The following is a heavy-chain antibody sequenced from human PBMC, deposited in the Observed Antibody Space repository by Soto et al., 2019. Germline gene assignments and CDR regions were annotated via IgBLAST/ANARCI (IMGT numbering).Heavy chain of an antibody. CDR1: GRPVSSGGYY. D-gene: IGHD3-22*01. CDR3: VRDGALDSSGHWFDT. V-gene: IGHV4-31*03. Sequence: SETLSLTCTVSGRPVSSGGYYWTWIRQHPGRGLEWIGYIYHIGSPYYNPSLENRVTISLDTSKNQFSLNLTSVTAADTAIYYCVRDGALDSSGHWFDTSGPGTLVTVSS. J-gene: IGHJ5*02. CDR2: IYHIGSP.